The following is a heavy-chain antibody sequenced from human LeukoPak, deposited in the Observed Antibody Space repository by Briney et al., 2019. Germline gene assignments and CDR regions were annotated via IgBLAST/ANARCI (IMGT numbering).Heavy chain of an antibody. CDR1: GFTVSSNY. D-gene: IGHD3-10*01. Sequence: GGSLRLSCAASGFTVSSNYMSWVRQAPGKGLEWVSVIYSGGSTYYADSVKGRFTISRDNSKNTLYLQMNSLRAEGTAVYYCARERGSSSDAFDIWGQGTMVTVSS. CDR2: IYSGGST. J-gene: IGHJ3*02. CDR3: ARERGSSSDAFDI. V-gene: IGHV3-66*01.